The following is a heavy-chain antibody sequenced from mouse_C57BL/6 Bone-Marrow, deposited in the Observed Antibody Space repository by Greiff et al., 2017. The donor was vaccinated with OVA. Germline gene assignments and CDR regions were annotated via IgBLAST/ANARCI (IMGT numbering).Heavy chain of an antibody. V-gene: IGHV7-1*01. CDR3: ARVYDGDPFYAMDY. J-gene: IGHJ4*01. D-gene: IGHD2-3*01. Sequence: EVKLVESGGGLVQSGRSLRLSCATSGFTFSDFYMEWVRQAPGKGLEWIAASRNKANDYTTEYSASVKGRFIVSRDTSQSILYLQMNALRAEDNAIYYCARVYDGDPFYAMDYWGQGTSVTVSS. CDR1: GFTFSDFY. CDR2: SRNKANDYTT.